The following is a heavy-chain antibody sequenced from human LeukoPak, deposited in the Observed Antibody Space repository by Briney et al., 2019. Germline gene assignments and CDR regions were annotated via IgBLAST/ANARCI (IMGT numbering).Heavy chain of an antibody. D-gene: IGHD6-13*01. J-gene: IGHJ4*02. CDR1: GYTFTSYD. V-gene: IGHV1-8*01. CDR2: MNPNSGIT. CDR3: ARGRMGSSSWYWFDY. Sequence: GASVKVSCTASGYTFTSYDINWVRQATGQGLERMGWMNPNSGITDYAQKFQGRVTMTRNTSISTAYMELSSLRSEDTAVYYCARGRMGSSSWYWFDYWGQGTLVTVSS.